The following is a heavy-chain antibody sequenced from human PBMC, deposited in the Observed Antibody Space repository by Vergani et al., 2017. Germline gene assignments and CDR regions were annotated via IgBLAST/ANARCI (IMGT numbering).Heavy chain of an antibody. D-gene: IGHD3-3*01. CDR2: IIPIFGTA. V-gene: IGHV1-69*01. Sequence: QVQLVQSGAEVKKPGSSVKVSCKASGGTFSSYAISWVRQAPGQGLEWMGGIIPIFGTANYAQKFQGRVTISADEATSTAYMELSSLRSEDTAVYYCAGDDITIFGMVVIGGYYCYGMDVWGQGTTVTVSS. J-gene: IGHJ6*02. CDR3: AGDDITIFGMVVIGGYYCYGMDV. CDR1: GGTFSSYA.